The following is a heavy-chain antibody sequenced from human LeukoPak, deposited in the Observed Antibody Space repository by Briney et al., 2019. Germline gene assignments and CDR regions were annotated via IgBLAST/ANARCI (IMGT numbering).Heavy chain of an antibody. CDR2: IYYSGST. CDR3: ARQGAMYYYGSGSPYYFDY. D-gene: IGHD3-10*01. J-gene: IGHJ4*02. V-gene: IGHV4-59*01. CDR1: GVSISSYY. Sequence: SETLSLTCTVSGVSISSYYWSWIRQPSGKGLEWIGYIYYSGSTNYNPSLKSRVTISVDTSKNQFSLKLSSVTAADTAVYYCARQGAMYYYGSGSPYYFDYWGQGTLVTVSS.